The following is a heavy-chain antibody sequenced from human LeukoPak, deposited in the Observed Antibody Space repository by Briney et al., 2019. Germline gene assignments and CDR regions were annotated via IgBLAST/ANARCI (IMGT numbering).Heavy chain of an antibody. D-gene: IGHD3-22*01. CDR3: AKAQPDYYDSSGYSPYYYYYMDV. CDR2: ISGSGGST. J-gene: IGHJ6*03. V-gene: IGHV3-23*01. CDR1: GYSISSGYY. Sequence: ETLSLTCTVSGYSISSGYYWGWIRQAPGKGLEWVSAISGSGGSTYYADSVKGRFTISRDNSKNTLYLQMNSLRAEDTAVYYCAKAQPDYYDSSGYSPYYYYYMDVWGKGTTVTVSS.